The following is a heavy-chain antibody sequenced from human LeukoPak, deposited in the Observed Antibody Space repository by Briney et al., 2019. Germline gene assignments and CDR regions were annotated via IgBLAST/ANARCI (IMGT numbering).Heavy chain of an antibody. Sequence: GGSLRLSCAASGFTFSSYSMNWVRQAPGKGLEWVANIKPDSEEYYVDSVKDRFTISRDNAKNSLYLQMNSLRAEDTAVYYCSGDPGDYWGQGTLVTVSS. CDR2: IKPDSEE. CDR1: GFTFSSYS. CDR3: SGDPGDY. J-gene: IGHJ4*02. D-gene: IGHD7-27*01. V-gene: IGHV3-7*04.